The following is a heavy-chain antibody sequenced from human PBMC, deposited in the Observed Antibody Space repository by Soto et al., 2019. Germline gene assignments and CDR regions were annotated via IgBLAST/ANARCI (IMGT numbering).Heavy chain of an antibody. D-gene: IGHD2-2*02. J-gene: IGHJ3*02. CDR3: ARDRGLVLVPAAIGPFDI. Sequence: QVQLVESGGGVVQPGRSLRLSCAASGFTFSSYGMHWVRQAPGKGLEWVAVIWYDGSNKYYADSVKGRFTISRDNSKNTLYLQMNSLRAEDTAVYYCARDRGLVLVPAAIGPFDIWGQGTMVTVSS. CDR2: IWYDGSNK. V-gene: IGHV3-33*01. CDR1: GFTFSSYG.